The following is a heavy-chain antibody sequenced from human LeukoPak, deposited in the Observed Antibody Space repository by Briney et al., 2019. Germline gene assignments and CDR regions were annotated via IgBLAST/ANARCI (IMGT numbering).Heavy chain of an antibody. V-gene: IGHV4-59*01. J-gene: IGHJ6*03. CDR3: ARRDYLDHFYYIDV. D-gene: IGHD3-10*01. CDR2: IYYNGST. Sequence: SETLSLTCTVSGGSINTYYWSWIRQPPGKGLEWIGNIYYNGSTNYNPSLKSRVTISVDTSKNQFSLKLSSVTAADTAVYYCARRDYLDHFYYIDVWDKGNTVTVSS. CDR1: GGSINTYY.